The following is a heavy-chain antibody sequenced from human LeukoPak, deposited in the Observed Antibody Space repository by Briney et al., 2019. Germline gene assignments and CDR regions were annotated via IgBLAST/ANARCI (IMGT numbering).Heavy chain of an antibody. Sequence: GGSLRLSCAASGFTFSSYSMNWVRQAPGKGLEWVSSISSSSSYIYYADSVKGRFTISRDNAKNSLYLQMNSLRAENTAVYYCARGGLLNYYYYMDVWGKGTTVTVSS. CDR3: ARGGLLNYYYYMDV. CDR2: ISSSSSYI. V-gene: IGHV3-21*01. D-gene: IGHD2-21*01. CDR1: GFTFSSYS. J-gene: IGHJ6*03.